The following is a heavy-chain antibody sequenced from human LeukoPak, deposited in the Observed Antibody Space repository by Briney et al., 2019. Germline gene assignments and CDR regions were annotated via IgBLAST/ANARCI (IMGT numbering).Heavy chain of an antibody. J-gene: IGHJ4*02. D-gene: IGHD3-10*01. CDR1: GFTFSSYA. V-gene: IGHV3-23*01. Sequence: PGGSLRLSCAASGFTFSSYAMSWVRQAPGKGLEWVSAISGSGGSTYYADSVKGRFTISRDNSKNTLYLQMNSLRAEDTAVYYCANGEKLLWFGELFSYWGQGTLVTVSS. CDR2: ISGSGGST. CDR3: ANGEKLLWFGELFSY.